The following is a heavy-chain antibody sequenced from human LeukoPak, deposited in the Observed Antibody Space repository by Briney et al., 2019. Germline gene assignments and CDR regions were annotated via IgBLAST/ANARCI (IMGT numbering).Heavy chain of an antibody. CDR3: AKDPRIQLWFPDAFDI. Sequence: GGSLRLSCAASGFTFDDYAMHWVRQAPGKGLEWVSGISWNSGSIGYADSVKGRFTISRDNSKNTLYLQMNSLRAEDTAVYYCAKDPRIQLWFPDAFDIWGQGTMVTVSS. D-gene: IGHD5-18*01. V-gene: IGHV3-9*01. J-gene: IGHJ3*02. CDR1: GFTFDDYA. CDR2: ISWNSGSI.